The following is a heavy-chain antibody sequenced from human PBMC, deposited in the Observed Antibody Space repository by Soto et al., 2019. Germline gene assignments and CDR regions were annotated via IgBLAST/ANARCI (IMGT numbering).Heavy chain of an antibody. V-gene: IGHV5-51*01. CDR3: ARSRRFLEWLLYPDY. Sequence: GESLKISCKGSGYSFTSYWIGWVRQMLGKGLEWMGIIYPGDSDTRYSPSFQGQVTISADKSISTAYLQWSSLKASDTAMYYCARSRRFLEWLLYPDYWGQGTLVTVSS. J-gene: IGHJ4*02. CDR1: GYSFTSYW. CDR2: IYPGDSDT. D-gene: IGHD3-3*01.